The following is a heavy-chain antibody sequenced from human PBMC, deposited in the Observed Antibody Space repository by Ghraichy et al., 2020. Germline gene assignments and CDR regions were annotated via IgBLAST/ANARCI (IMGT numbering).Heavy chain of an antibody. D-gene: IGHD4/OR15-4a*01. CDR3: AKEGSTGTNYLYDS. J-gene: IGHJ5*01. CDR2: VSFHGTVQ. Sequence: GGSLRLSCAASGFTFGSFGMHWVRQAPGKGLDWVAVVSFHGTVQYYADSVKGRFTISRDNSKNMLYLEMNSLITEDTGVYYCAKEGSTGTNYLYDSWGHGTLVTGAS. CDR1: GFTFGSFG. V-gene: IGHV3-30*18.